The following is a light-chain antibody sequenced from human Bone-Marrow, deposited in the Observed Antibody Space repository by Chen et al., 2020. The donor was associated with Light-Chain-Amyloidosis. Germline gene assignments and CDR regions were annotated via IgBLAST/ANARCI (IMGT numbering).Light chain of an antibody. J-gene: IGLJ2*01. CDR2: EDK. CDR3: QSYDDNNPVV. CDR1: SGSIASNY. Sequence: FMLTQPHSVSESPGKTVTISCTRSSGSIASNYVQWFQQRPGSSPTIVIYEDKQRASGVPDRLSGSIDSPSNSASLTSSELKTDDEADYYCQSYDDNNPVVFGGGTKLTVL. V-gene: IGLV6-57*01.